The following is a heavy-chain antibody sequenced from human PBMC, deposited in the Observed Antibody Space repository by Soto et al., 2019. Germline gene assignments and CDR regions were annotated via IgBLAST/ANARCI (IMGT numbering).Heavy chain of an antibody. CDR1: GFTFSNYG. D-gene: IGHD2-15*01. J-gene: IGHJ3*02. CDR2: IWYDGSNK. Sequence: GGSLRLSCAASGFTFSNYGMHWVRQAPGKGLEWVAVIWYDGSNKYYADSVKGRFTISRDNSKNTLYLQMNSLRAEDTAVYYCAREAQSGSDAFDIWGQGTMVTVSS. CDR3: AREAQSGSDAFDI. V-gene: IGHV3-33*08.